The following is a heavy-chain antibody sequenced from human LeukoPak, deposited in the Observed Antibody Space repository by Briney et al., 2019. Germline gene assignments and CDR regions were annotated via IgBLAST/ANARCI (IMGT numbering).Heavy chain of an antibody. CDR2: ISYDGSNK. J-gene: IGHJ4*02. V-gene: IGHV3-30*18. Sequence: GRSLRLSCAASGFTFSSYGMHWVRQAPGKGLECVAVISYDGSNKYYADSVKGRFTISRDNSKNTLYLQMNSLRAEDTAVYYCAKGYISLSDYWGQGTLVTVSS. CDR3: AKGYISLSDY. D-gene: IGHD1-14*01. CDR1: GFTFSSYG.